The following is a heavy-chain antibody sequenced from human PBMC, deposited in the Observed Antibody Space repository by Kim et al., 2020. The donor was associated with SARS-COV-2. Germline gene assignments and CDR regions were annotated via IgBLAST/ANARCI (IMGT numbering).Heavy chain of an antibody. V-gene: IGHV1-3*01. CDR3: ARAGHYYYDSSGYYRHFYYYDGMDV. Sequence: ASVKVSCKASGYTFTSYAMHWVRQAPGQRLEWMGWINAGNGNTKYSQKFQGRVTITRDTSASTAYMELSSLRSEDTAVYYCARAGHYYYDSSGYYRHFYYYDGMDVWGQGTTVTVSS. CDR2: INAGNGNT. CDR1: GYTFTSYA. J-gene: IGHJ6*02. D-gene: IGHD3-22*01.